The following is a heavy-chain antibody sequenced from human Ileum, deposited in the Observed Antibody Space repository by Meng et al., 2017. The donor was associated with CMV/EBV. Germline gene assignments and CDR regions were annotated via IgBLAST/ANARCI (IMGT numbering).Heavy chain of an antibody. CDR2: ISHNGDT. CDR1: GDSITRYY. Sequence: SETLSLTCSVSGDSITRYYVSWIRQPPGKGLEWIGYISHNGDTYYNPFLGDRFTMSVDTSKNQFSLKVTSVTVADTAVYYCARDGYMIIGADVFYGMDVWGPGTTVTVSS. CDR3: ARDGYMIIGADVFYGMDV. V-gene: IGHV4-59*04. J-gene: IGHJ6*02. D-gene: IGHD5-24*01.